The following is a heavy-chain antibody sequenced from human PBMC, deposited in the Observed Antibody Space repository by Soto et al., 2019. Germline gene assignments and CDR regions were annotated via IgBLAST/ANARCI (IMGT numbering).Heavy chain of an antibody. Sequence: GGSLRLSCAASGFIFSSYAMNWVRQAPGKGLEWVSGISDSGGSTYYADSVKGRFTISRDNSKNTLFLQMNSLTAEDTAVYYCARVIPGTWLFDWWGQGTLVTVSS. CDR1: GFIFSSYA. J-gene: IGHJ4*02. V-gene: IGHV3-23*01. CDR2: ISDSGGST. CDR3: ARVIPGTWLFDW. D-gene: IGHD1-1*01.